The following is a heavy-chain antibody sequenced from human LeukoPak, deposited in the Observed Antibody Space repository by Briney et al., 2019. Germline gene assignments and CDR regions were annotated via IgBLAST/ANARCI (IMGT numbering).Heavy chain of an antibody. CDR1: GYTFTSYY. V-gene: IGHV1-46*01. D-gene: IGHD3-9*01. J-gene: IGHJ3*02. CDR3: ARDPHAHNDILTGHYIFDI. CDR2: INPSGGTT. Sequence: ASVKVSCKASGYTFTSYYIHWVRQAPGQGLEWMGLINPSGGTTSYARKFQGRVTMTRDTSTSTVYMDLSSLRSEDTAVYYCARDPHAHNDILTGHYIFDIWGQGTMVTVSS.